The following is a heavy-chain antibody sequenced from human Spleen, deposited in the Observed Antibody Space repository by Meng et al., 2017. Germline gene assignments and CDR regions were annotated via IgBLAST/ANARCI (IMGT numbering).Heavy chain of an antibody. CDR3: AKEGSGSSFSYDY. Sequence: QVQLEESEGAVVQPGRSLRLSCGASGFTFRNYGIHWVRQAPGKGLEWVAVISSDGKTDYYADSVKGRFIISRDNSNNTLSLQMNSLRPEDTAMYYCAKEGSGSSFSYDYWGQGTLVTVSS. J-gene: IGHJ4*02. CDR1: GFTFRNYG. CDR2: ISSDGKTD. V-gene: IGHV3-30*18. D-gene: IGHD1-26*01.